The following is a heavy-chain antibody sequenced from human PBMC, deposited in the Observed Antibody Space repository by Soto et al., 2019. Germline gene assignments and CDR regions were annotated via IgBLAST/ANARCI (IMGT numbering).Heavy chain of an antibody. Sequence: GGSLRLSCAASEFTSSSYWMSWVRQAPGKGLEWVANIKQDGSEKNYQDSVKGRLTISRDNTKNSLSLQMSSLRAEDTAVYYCARRATTSAGYFDLWGRGILVTVSS. CDR2: IKQDGSEK. V-gene: IGHV3-7*01. J-gene: IGHJ2*01. CDR3: ARRATTSAGYFDL. CDR1: EFTSSSYW. D-gene: IGHD1-26*01.